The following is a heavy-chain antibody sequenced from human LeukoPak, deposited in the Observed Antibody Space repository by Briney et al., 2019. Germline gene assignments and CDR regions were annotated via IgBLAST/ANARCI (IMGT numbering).Heavy chain of an antibody. Sequence: SETLSLTCAVYGGSFSGYYWSWIRQPPGKGLEWIGEINHSGSTNYNPSLKSRVTISVDTSKNQFSLKLSSVTAADTAVYYCARLYCSGGSCYLPDWGQGTLVTVS. CDR2: INHSGST. D-gene: IGHD2-15*01. CDR3: ARLYCSGGSCYLPD. V-gene: IGHV4-34*01. J-gene: IGHJ4*02. CDR1: GGSFSGYY.